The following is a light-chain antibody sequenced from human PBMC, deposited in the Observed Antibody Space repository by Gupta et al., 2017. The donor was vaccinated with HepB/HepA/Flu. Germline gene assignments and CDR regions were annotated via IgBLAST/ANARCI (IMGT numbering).Light chain of an antibody. CDR2: GAS. Sequence: EVVLTPFPASLSVSPGERVTLSCRASQHVGINSAWYQQKPGQPPRLLIYGASTRATDIPARFRGSGSGTDFSLIINSLQCEDFGVYYCQQEDNWPLTFGGGTRVDIK. V-gene: IGKV3-15*01. J-gene: IGKJ4*01. CDR1: QHVGIN. CDR3: QQEDNWPLT.